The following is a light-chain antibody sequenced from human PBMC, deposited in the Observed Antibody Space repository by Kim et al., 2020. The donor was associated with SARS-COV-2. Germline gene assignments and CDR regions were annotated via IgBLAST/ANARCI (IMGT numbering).Light chain of an antibody. CDR3: KSRDSSGNVV. J-gene: IGLJ2*01. CDR2: GRN. CDR1: SLRSYY. Sequence: SYELTQDHAVSVALGQTVRITCQGDSLRSYYASWYQQKPGQAPVLVIYGRNNRPSGIPDRFSGSTSGNTASLTITGAQAEDEADYYCKSRDSSGNVVFGGGTKMTVL. V-gene: IGLV3-19*01.